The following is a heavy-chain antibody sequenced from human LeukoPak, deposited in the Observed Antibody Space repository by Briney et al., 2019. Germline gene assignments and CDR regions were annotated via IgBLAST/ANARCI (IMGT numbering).Heavy chain of an antibody. Sequence: GGSLRLSCAASGFTLSHYYMTWIRQAPGKGLEWLSCISSSGDTIYYADSVKGRFTVSRDNAENSLYLQMNSLRAEDTAVYYCARDREWRGPFDYWGQGTLVTVSS. CDR2: ISSSGDTI. D-gene: IGHD3-3*01. V-gene: IGHV3-11*04. J-gene: IGHJ4*02. CDR1: GFTLSHYY. CDR3: ARDREWRGPFDY.